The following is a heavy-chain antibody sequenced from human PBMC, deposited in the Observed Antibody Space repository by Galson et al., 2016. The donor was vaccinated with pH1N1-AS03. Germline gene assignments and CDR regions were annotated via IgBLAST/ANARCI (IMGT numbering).Heavy chain of an antibody. CDR2: ISITSTYT. Sequence: SLRLSCAASGFTFSDYYMSWIRQAPGQGLEWISFISITSTYTNYADSVKGRFTISRDNAKNSLLLQMNSLRAEDTAVYYCARSGGYYDSSGYYWGQQYYLDYWGRGTLVTVSS. D-gene: IGHD3-22*01. V-gene: IGHV3-11*06. CDR1: GFTFSDYY. J-gene: IGHJ4*02. CDR3: ARSGGYYDSSGYYWGQQYYLDY.